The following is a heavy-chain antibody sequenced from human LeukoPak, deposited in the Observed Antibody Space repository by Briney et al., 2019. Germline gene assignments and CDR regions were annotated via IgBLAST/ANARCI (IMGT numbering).Heavy chain of an antibody. J-gene: IGHJ3*02. V-gene: IGHV3-48*02. CDR3: VRDHAWAFDI. Sequence: GGSLRLSCAASGFTFSTNYMSWVRQAPGKGLEWIAHIRSESQFISYADSVKGRFTISRDNAKNSLYLQMNNLRDEDTAVYFCVRDHAWAFDIWGQGTLVTVSS. CDR2: IRSESQFI. CDR1: GFTFSTNY.